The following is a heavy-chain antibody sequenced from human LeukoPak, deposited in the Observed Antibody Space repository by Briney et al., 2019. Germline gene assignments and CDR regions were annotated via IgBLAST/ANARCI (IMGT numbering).Heavy chain of an antibody. D-gene: IGHD5-24*01. CDR2: IKQDGSEK. V-gene: IGHV3-7*04. CDR1: GFSFSTHW. J-gene: IGHJ4*02. CDR3: ARQSHGYILFDY. Sequence: GGSLRLSCAASGFSFSTHWMSWVRQAPGKGLEWVANIKQDGSEKFYVGSVKGRFTISRDNAKNSVYLQMNSLTAEDTAVYYCARQSHGYILFDYWGQGTLVTVSS.